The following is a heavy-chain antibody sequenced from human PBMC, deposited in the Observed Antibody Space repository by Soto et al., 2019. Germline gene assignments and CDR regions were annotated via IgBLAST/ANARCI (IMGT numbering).Heavy chain of an antibody. V-gene: IGHV3-7*03. CDR2: IKQDGSEK. CDR3: VRASGDTSSWAFDP. D-gene: IGHD6-13*01. J-gene: IGHJ5*02. CDR1: GFTFSSYW. Sequence: GGSLRLSCAASGFTFSSYWMSWVRQVPGKGLEWVASIKQDGSEKYYVDSVKGRFTISRDNAKNSLYLQMNSLRVEDTAIYYCVRASGDTSSWAFDPWGQGTLVTVSS.